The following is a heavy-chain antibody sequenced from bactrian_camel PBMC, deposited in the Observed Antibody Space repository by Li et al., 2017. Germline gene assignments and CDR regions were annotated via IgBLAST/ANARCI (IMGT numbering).Heavy chain of an antibody. J-gene: IGHJ6*01. V-gene: IGHV3S68*01. CDR2: IWTNTGST. CDR3: ASKPGLVGASWYATDFGY. D-gene: IGHD6*01. CDR1: GYVFSSHC. Sequence: VQLVESGEGSVPVGGSLRLSCVSSVGYVFSSHCMGWLLQAPGKEREGVARIWTNTGSTNYADSVKGRFTTSRDNAKNTLYLQLNSLKTEDTAVYYCASKPGLVGASWYATDFGYWGQGTQVTVS.